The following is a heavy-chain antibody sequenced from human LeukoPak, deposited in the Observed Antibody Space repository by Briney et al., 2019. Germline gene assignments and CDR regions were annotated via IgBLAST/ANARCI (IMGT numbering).Heavy chain of an antibody. CDR1: GYTFTSYD. D-gene: IGHD6-19*01. CDR3: ARGRQQWLVRGSWFDP. V-gene: IGHV1-8*03. CDR2: MNPNSGNT. J-gene: IGHJ5*02. Sequence: ASVKVSCKASGYTFTSYDINWVRQATGQGLEWMGWMNPNSGNTGYAQTFQGRVTITRNTSISTAYMELSSLRSEDTAVYYCARGRQQWLVRGSWFDPWGQGTLVTVSS.